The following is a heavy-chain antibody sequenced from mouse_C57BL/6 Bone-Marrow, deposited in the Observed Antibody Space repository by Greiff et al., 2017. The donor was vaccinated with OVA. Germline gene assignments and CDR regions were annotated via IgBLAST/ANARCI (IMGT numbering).Heavy chain of an antibody. V-gene: IGHV1-82*01. CDR3: AREGYYGSSYHFDY. J-gene: IGHJ2*01. CDR1: GYAFSSSW. Sequence: QVQLQQSGPELVKPGASVKISCKASGYAFSSSWMNWVKQRPGKGLEWIGRIYPGDGDTNYNGKFKGKATLTEDKSSSTAYMQLSSLTSEDSAVYFCAREGYYGSSYHFDYWGQGTTLTVSS. CDR2: IYPGDGDT. D-gene: IGHD1-1*01.